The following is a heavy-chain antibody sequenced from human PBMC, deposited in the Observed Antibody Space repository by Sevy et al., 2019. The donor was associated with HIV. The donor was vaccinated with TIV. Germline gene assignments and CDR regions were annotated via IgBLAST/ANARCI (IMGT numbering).Heavy chain of an antibody. V-gene: IGHV4-34*01. CDR1: GGSFSGYY. D-gene: IGHD6-19*01. CDR2: INHSGST. CDR3: ASSAGSEGAEYFQH. Sequence: SETLSLTCAVYGGSFSGYYWSWIRQPPGKGLEWIGEINHSGSTNYNPSLKSRVTISVDTSKNQFSLKLSSVTAADTAVYYCASSAGSEGAEYFQHWGQGTLVTVSS. J-gene: IGHJ1*01.